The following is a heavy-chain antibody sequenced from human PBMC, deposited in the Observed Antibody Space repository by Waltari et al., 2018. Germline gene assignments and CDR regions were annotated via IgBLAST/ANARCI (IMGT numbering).Heavy chain of an antibody. V-gene: IGHV1-18*01. D-gene: IGHD1-26*01. J-gene: IGHJ6*02. Sequence: QVQVVQSGGAVKKPGASVKVSCTASGYSFTNYAISWVREAPGQGLEWMGWIRASTGNTIYAQNLQGRVTLTADTSSSTAYMELRSLRSDDTAVYYCARPSLGQYYFYGMEVWGQGTTVTVSS. CDR1: GYSFTNYA. CDR3: ARPSLGQYYFYGMEV. CDR2: IRASTGNT.